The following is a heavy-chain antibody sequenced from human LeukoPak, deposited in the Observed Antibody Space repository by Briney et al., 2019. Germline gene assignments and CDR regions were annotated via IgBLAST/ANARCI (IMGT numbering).Heavy chain of an antibody. CDR1: GDSIRSDY. J-gene: IGHJ4*02. D-gene: IGHD4-17*01. V-gene: IGHV3-21*01. CDR2: ISSSSSYI. Sequence: ETLSLTCTVSGDSIRSDYWSWIRQPPGKGLEWVSSISSSSSYIYYADSVKGRFTISRDNAKNSLYLQMNSLRAEDTAVYYCARDLPRPYGDYVPNYFDYWGQGTLVTVSS. CDR3: ARDLPRPYGDYVPNYFDY.